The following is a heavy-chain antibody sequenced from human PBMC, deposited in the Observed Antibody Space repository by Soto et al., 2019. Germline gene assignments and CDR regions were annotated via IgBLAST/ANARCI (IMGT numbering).Heavy chain of an antibody. CDR3: AKGRDYPWYFDL. V-gene: IGHV3-23*04. J-gene: IGHJ2*01. D-gene: IGHD4-17*01. Sequence: EVQLVESGGGLVQPGGSLRLSCAASGFTFSSYEMNWVRQAPGKGLEWVSAISGSGGSTYYADSVKGRFTISRDNSKNTLYLQMNSLRAEDTAVYYCAKGRDYPWYFDLWGRGTLVTVSS. CDR2: ISGSGGST. CDR1: GFTFSSYE.